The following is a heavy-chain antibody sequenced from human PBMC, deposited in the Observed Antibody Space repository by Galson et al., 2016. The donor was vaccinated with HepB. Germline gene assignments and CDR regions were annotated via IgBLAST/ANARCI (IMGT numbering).Heavy chain of an antibody. D-gene: IGHD5-24*01. V-gene: IGHV1-69*13. CDR1: GGTFSSYA. Sequence: SVKVSCKASGGTFSSYANSWVRQAPGQGLEWMGVIINLYGTANYALKFQGRVTITADESTSTAHMEVSSLRYEDKAVYYCARVRDGYSTHFYYGMDVWGQGTSVTVS. J-gene: IGHJ6*02. CDR2: IINLYGTA. CDR3: ARVRDGYSTHFYYGMDV.